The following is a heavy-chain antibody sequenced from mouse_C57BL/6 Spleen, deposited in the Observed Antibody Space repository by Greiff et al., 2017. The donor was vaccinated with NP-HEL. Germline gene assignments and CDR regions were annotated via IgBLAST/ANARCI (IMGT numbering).Heavy chain of an antibody. CDR1: GYTFTDYE. CDR2: IDPETGGT. Sequence: QVQLKESGAELVRPGASVTLSCKASGYTFTDYEMHWVKQTPVHGLEWIGAIDPETGGTAYNQKFKGKAILTADKSSRTAYMRLRSLTSEDSAVYYSTRQDFSTTAAYYWGQGTTLTFSS. V-gene: IGHV1-15*01. CDR3: TRQDFSTTAAYY. J-gene: IGHJ2*01. D-gene: IGHD1-1*01.